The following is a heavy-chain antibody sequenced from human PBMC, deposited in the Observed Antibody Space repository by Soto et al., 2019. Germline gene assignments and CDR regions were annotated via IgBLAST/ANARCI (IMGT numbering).Heavy chain of an antibody. Sequence: PSETLSLTCTVSGGSISSYYWSWIRQPPGKGLEWIGYIYYSGSTNYNPSLKSRVTISVDTSKNQFSLKLSSVTAADTAVYYCAREMIFGVVKSSGGPMDVWGQGTTVTVS. D-gene: IGHD3-3*01. CDR1: GGSISSYY. CDR3: AREMIFGVVKSSGGPMDV. CDR2: IYYSGST. V-gene: IGHV4-59*01. J-gene: IGHJ6*02.